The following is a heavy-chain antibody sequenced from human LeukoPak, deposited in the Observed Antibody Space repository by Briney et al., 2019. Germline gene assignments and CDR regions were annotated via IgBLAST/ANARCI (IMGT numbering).Heavy chain of an antibody. V-gene: IGHV3-53*04. CDR1: GFTVSSNY. CDR2: IYSGGST. Sequence: GGSLRLSCAASGFTVSSNYMSWVRQAPGKGLEWVSVIYSGGSTYYADSVKGRFTISRHNSKNTLYLQMNSLRAEDTAVYYCARDRRIAAAGTELYGMGVWGQGTTVTVSS. CDR3: ARDRRIAAAGTELYGMGV. J-gene: IGHJ6*02. D-gene: IGHD6-13*01.